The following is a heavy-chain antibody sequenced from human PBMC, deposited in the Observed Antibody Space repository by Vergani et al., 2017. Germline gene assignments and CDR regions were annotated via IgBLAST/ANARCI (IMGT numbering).Heavy chain of an antibody. J-gene: IGHJ3*02. D-gene: IGHD3-9*01. V-gene: IGHV4-34*01. Sequence: QVQLQQWGAGLLKPSETLSLTCAVYGGSFSSYYWSRIRQPPGKGLEWIGEINHSGSTNYNPSLKSRVTISVDTSKNQFSLNLSSVTAADTAVYYCVRSSILNGRPIWGQGTTVIVSS. CDR3: VRSSILNGRPI. CDR2: INHSGST. CDR1: GGSFSSYY.